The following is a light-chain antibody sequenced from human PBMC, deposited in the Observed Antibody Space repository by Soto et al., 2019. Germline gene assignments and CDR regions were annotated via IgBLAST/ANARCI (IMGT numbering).Light chain of an antibody. Sequence: EIVLTQSPGALSLSQGETASLSCGASRSIISDFLAWYQQKGGQPPRLLIYDAPKRATGIPARFSGSGSGTAFILTISSLQSEDFAFYYCQQYDDWPWTFGQGTKVDIK. J-gene: IGKJ1*01. V-gene: IGKV3D-15*01. CDR2: DAP. CDR3: QQYDDWPWT. CDR1: RSIISD.